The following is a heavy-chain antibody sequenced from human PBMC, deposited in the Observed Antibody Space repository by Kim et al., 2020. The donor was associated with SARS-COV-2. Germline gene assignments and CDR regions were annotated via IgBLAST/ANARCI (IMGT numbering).Heavy chain of an antibody. CDR3: VRKGLKWELVSAFDI. CDR1: GFTFSSYG. V-gene: IGHV3-33*05. J-gene: IGHJ3*02. CDR2: ISYDGSNK. D-gene: IGHD1-26*01. Sequence: GGSLRLSCAASGFTFSSYGMHWVRQAPGKGLEWVAVISYDGSNKYYADSVKGRFTISRDNSKNTLYLQMNSLRAEDTAVYYCVRKGLKWELVSAFDIWGPGTMVTVSS.